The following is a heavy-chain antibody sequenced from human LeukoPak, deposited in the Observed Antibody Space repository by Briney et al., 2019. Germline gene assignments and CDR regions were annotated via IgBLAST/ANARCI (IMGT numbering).Heavy chain of an antibody. D-gene: IGHD3-10*01. Sequence: GGSLRLSCAGSGFTVSSSYMSWVRQAPGKGLEWVSASSASGDSPYYADSVKGRFTISRDNSKNTLDLQMNSLRVEDTAVYYCAKGVFGSGSYREYFEQWGQGTLVTVSS. J-gene: IGHJ1*01. CDR1: GFTVSSSY. CDR3: AKGVFGSGSYREYFEQ. V-gene: IGHV3-23*01. CDR2: SSASGDSP.